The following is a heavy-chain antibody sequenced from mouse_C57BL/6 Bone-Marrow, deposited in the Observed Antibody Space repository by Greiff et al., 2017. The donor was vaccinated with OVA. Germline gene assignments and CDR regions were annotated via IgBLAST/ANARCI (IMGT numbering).Heavy chain of an antibody. J-gene: IGHJ2*01. D-gene: IGHD2-12*01. Sequence: QVQLQQSGPELVKPGASVKISCKASGYAFSSSWMNWVKQRPGKGLEWIGRIYPGDGDTNYNGKFKGKATLTADKSSSTAYMQLSSLTSEDSAVYFCARHEDCYDASYFDYGGQGTTLTVSS. CDR2: IYPGDGDT. V-gene: IGHV1-82*01. CDR1: GYAFSSSW. CDR3: ARHEDCYDASYFDY.